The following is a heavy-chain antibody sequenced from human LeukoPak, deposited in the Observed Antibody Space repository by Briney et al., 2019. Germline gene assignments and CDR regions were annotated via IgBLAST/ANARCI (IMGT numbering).Heavy chain of an antibody. CDR2: IYYSGST. CDR1: GGSISSSSYY. CDR3: ARDRTHRNWYFDL. D-gene: IGHD1-14*01. J-gene: IGHJ2*01. V-gene: IGHV4-39*07. Sequence: PSETLSLTCTVSGGSISSSSYYWGWIRQPPGKGLEWIGGIYYSGSTYYNPSLKSRVTISVDTSKNQFSLKLSSVTAADTAVYYCARDRTHRNWYFDLWGRGTLVTVSS.